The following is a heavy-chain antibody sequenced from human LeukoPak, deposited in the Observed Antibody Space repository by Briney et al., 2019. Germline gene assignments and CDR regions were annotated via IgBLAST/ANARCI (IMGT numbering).Heavy chain of an antibody. Sequence: GGSLRLSCAASGFTMRNHWMSWVRQAPGKGLEWVADIKQDGSEIHYVDSVKGRFTISRDDAKSSLYLQMNSLRAEDTAVYYCARRNAMDVWGQGTTVIVFS. V-gene: IGHV3-7*03. CDR1: GFTMRNHW. J-gene: IGHJ6*02. CDR3: ARRNAMDV. CDR2: IKQDGSEI.